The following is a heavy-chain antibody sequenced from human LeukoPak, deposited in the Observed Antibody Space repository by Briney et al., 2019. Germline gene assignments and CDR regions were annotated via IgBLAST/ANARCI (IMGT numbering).Heavy chain of an antibody. V-gene: IGHV6-1*01. J-gene: IGHJ6*02. CDR2: TYYRSNWYS. CDR3: ARDRWFGELLSTYDYYGMDV. CDR1: GDSVSSNSVA. Sequence: SQTLSLTCAISGDSVSSNSVAWNWLRQSPSRGLEWLGRTYYRSNWYSDYAESVRSRITLNPDTSKNQFSLLLNSVTPEDMAVYYCARDRWFGELLSTYDYYGMDVWGQGTTVTVS. D-gene: IGHD3-10*01.